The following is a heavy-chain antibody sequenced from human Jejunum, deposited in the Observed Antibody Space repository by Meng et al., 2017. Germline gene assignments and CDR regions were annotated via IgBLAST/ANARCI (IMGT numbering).Heavy chain of an antibody. V-gene: IGHV1-8*01. CDR1: GYSFTTYN. CDR2: MNPTSGDT. CDR3: ARGHVTLDP. J-gene: IGHJ5*02. Sequence: QVQLAQSGAEVKNPGASVKVSCKASGYSFTTYNINWVRQAAGQGFEWMGWMNPTSGDTGYAQKFQGRITITRDTSTSTTNMELSSLRSDDTAMYYCARGHVTLDPWGQGTLVTVSS.